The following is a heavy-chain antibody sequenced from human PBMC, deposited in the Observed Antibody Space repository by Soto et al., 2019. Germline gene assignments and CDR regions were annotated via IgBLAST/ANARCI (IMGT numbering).Heavy chain of an antibody. V-gene: IGHV1-3*04. CDR1: GYTFTRYA. J-gene: IGHJ3*02. CDR2: INTGNGDT. Sequence: QVQLVQSGAEVKQPGASVKVSCKSSGYTFTRYAMHWVRQAPGQGLEWLGWINTGNGDTGFSQEFQGRVSITMDTAASTTYVELSSLISEDTAVYYCARQGDSRILRDAFDIWGQGTLVTVAS. D-gene: IGHD5-18*01. CDR3: ARQGDSRILRDAFDI.